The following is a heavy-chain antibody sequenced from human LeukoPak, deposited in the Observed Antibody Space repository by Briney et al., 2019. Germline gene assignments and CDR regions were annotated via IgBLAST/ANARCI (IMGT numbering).Heavy chain of an antibody. Sequence: SETLSLTCTVSGGSISSSFWSWIRQAPGKGLEWIGYIYSGGSTNYNPSLRGRVTISLVTSKNQFSLKLTSVTAADTAMYYCARSGTTMVTNDYWGQGALVTVSS. CDR3: ARSGTTMVTNDY. J-gene: IGHJ4*02. CDR1: GGSISSSF. CDR2: IYSGGST. V-gene: IGHV4-59*01. D-gene: IGHD5-18*01.